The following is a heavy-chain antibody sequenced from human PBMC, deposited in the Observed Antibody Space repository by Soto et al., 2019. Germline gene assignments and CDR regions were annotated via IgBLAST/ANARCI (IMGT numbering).Heavy chain of an antibody. CDR3: VKDVLPGGADY. D-gene: IGHD3-16*01. V-gene: IGHV3-9*02. J-gene: IGHJ4*02. CDR2: IYYNSDRI. Sequence: EVKLVESGGGLVQPGRSLRLSCAASGFTSNDYAMHWVRQAPGKGLEWVSGIYYNSDRIDYGDSVKGRFATSRDNAKNSLYLQMNSLRPEDTTVYYCVKDVLPGGADYWGPGTLVTVSS. CDR1: GFTSNDYA.